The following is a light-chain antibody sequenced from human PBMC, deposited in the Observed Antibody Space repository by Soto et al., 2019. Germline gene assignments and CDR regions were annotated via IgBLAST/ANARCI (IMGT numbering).Light chain of an antibody. J-gene: IGLJ7*01. CDR2: DNN. Sequence: QSVLTQPPLVSAAPGQKVTISCSGSSSNIANNYVSWYQQLPGTAPKLLIYDNNKRPSGIPDRFSGSKSGTSATLGITGLRTGDEADYYCGTWDSSLSGVVFGGGTQLTVL. CDR3: GTWDSSLSGVV. V-gene: IGLV1-51*01. CDR1: SSNIANNY.